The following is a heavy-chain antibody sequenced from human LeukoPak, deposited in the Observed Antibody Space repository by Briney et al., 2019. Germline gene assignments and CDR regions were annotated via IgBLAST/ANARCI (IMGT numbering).Heavy chain of an antibody. CDR3: ARVMDTAMVITG. CDR1: GGSISSYY. J-gene: IGHJ4*02. Sequence: PSETLSLTCTVSGGSISSYYWSWIRQPPGKGLEWIGYIYYSGSTYYNPSLKSRVTISVDTSKNQFSLKLSSVTAADTAEYYCARVMDTAMVITGWGQGTLVTVSS. V-gene: IGHV4-30-4*01. CDR2: IYYSGST. D-gene: IGHD5-18*01.